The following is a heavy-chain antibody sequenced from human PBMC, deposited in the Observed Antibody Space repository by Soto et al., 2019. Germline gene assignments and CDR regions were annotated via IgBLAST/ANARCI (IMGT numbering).Heavy chain of an antibody. V-gene: IGHV3-23*01. CDR2: LSENGGST. Sequence: GGSLRLSCAASGVSFSDYAMSWVRQAPGKGLEWCSVLSENGGSTHYADSVRGRFTVSRDNSKNSLSLRMKSLRDEDTAVYFCAKRSPYSSGWYSPIFDYWGQGALVTVSS. D-gene: IGHD6-13*01. CDR1: GVSFSDYA. J-gene: IGHJ4*02. CDR3: AKRSPYSSGWYSPIFDY.